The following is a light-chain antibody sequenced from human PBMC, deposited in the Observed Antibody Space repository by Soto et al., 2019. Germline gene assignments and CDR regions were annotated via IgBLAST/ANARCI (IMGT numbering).Light chain of an antibody. J-gene: IGKJ2*01. V-gene: IGKV3-15*01. CDR2: AAS. CDR1: ESLSSN. Sequence: EIVMTQSPATLSVSPGERATLSCRASESLSSNLAWYQQKPGQAPMLLIYAASTSSTGFPARFSGTGSDTDFTLTISSLQSEDLAFYYCQQDNNWPYTFGQGTKLEIK. CDR3: QQDNNWPYT.